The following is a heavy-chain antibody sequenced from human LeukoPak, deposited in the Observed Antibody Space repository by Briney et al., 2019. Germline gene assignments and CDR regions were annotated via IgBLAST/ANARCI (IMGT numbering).Heavy chain of an antibody. CDR2: INAGNGNT. V-gene: IGHV1-3*01. Sequence: ASVKVSCKASGYTFTSYAMHWVRQAPGQRLEWMGWINAGNGNTKYSQKFHGRVTMTTDTSTSTAYMELRSLRSDDTAVYYCARAGGYCSSTSCYVFNVDYWGQGTLVTVSS. D-gene: IGHD2-2*01. J-gene: IGHJ4*02. CDR1: GYTFTSYA. CDR3: ARAGGYCSSTSCYVFNVDY.